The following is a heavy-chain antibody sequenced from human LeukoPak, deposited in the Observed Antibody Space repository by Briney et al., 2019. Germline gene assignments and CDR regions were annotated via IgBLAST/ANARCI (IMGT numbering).Heavy chain of an antibody. D-gene: IGHD2-2*01. J-gene: IGHJ4*02. CDR3: VKDGLQYCTSTSCYEFQS. V-gene: IGHV3-43*01. Sequence: GGSLRLSCAASGFSFDEYSMHWVRQAPGKGLEWVSLITWNGGGTSYADSVKGRFTISRDNKKSSLFLQMHSLRTEDTAFYFCVKDGLQYCTSTSCYEFQSGGQGTLVTVSS. CDR1: GFSFDEYS. CDR2: ITWNGGGT.